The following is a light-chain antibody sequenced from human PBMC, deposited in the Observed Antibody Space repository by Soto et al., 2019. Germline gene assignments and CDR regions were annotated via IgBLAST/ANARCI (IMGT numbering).Light chain of an antibody. Sequence: PPVSVAPGQTAKITSGVNKIGSKIVHWYKQTPGQAPVAVVFDATDRPSGIPDRISASRSGDTATLTISRVDAGDEADYYCQVWAATAEFVVFGSGTKVTVL. CDR3: QVWAATAEFVV. V-gene: IGLV3-21*02. CDR2: DAT. CDR1: KIGSKI. J-gene: IGLJ1*01.